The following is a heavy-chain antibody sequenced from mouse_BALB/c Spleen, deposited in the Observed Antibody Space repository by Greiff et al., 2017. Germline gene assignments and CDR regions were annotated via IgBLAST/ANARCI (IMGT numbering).Heavy chain of an antibody. V-gene: IGHV5-17*02. Sequence: EVQGVESGGGLVQPGGSRKLSCAASGFTFSSFGMHWVRQAPEKGLEWVAYISSGSSTIYYADTVKGRFTISRDNPKNTLFLQMTSLRSEDTAMYYCARYGSGYWYFDVWGAGTTVTVSS. J-gene: IGHJ1*01. D-gene: IGHD1-1*01. CDR1: GFTFSSFG. CDR2: ISSGSSTI. CDR3: ARYGSGYWYFDV.